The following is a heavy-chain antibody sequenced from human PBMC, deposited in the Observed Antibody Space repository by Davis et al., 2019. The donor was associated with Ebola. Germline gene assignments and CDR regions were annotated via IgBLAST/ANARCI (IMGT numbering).Heavy chain of an antibody. Sequence: MPSETLSLTCAISGDSVSSNSAAWNWIRQSPSRGLEWLGRTYYRSKWYNDYAESVKSRIIISPDTSKNQFSLQLNSVTPEDTAVYYCAGITMIRGNMYYYYGMDVWGKGTTVTVSS. J-gene: IGHJ6*04. V-gene: IGHV6-1*01. CDR3: AGITMIRGNMYYYYGMDV. D-gene: IGHD3-10*01. CDR1: GDSVSSNSAA. CDR2: TYYRSKWYN.